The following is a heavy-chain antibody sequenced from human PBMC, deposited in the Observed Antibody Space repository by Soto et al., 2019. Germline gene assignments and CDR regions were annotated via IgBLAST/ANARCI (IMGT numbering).Heavy chain of an antibody. CDR3: AKSYGDTWKLYYFDY. CDR2: ISGIGGST. V-gene: IGHV3-23*01. Sequence: EVQLLESGGGLVQPGGSLRISCAASGFTFSKYSMSWVRQAPGKGLEWVSGISGIGGSTYYADSVKGRFTISRDNSKNTLYLQKNSLRAEDTAVYSCAKSYGDTWKLYYFDYWGQGTLVTVSS. D-gene: IGHD1-20*01. J-gene: IGHJ4*02. CDR1: GFTFSKYS.